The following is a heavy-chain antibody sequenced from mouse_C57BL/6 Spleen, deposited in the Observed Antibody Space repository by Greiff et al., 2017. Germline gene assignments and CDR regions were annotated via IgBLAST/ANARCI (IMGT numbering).Heavy chain of an antibody. CDR1: GYAFTNYL. V-gene: IGHV1-54*01. D-gene: IGHD1-1*01. J-gene: IGHJ2*01. CDR2: INPGCGGT. Sequence: QVQLQQSGAELVRPGTSVKVSCKASGYAFTNYLIEWVKQRPGQGLEWIGVINPGCGGTNYNEKFKGKATLTADKSSSTAYMQLSSLTSEDSAVYFCARNYGGSYFDYWGQGTTLTVSS. CDR3: ARNYGGSYFDY.